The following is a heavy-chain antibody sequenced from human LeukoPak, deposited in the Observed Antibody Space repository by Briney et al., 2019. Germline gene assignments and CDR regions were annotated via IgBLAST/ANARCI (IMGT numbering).Heavy chain of an antibody. CDR2: TYHSGST. CDR3: ARVDYGDRSFDY. CDR1: GGSISSGGYS. V-gene: IGHV4-30-2*01. Sequence: ASETLSLTCAVSGGSISSGGYSWSWIRQPPGKGLEWIGYTYHSGSTYYNPSLKSRVTISVDRSKNQFSLKLSSVTAADTAVYYCARVDYGDRSFDYWGQGTLVTVSS. D-gene: IGHD4-17*01. J-gene: IGHJ4*02.